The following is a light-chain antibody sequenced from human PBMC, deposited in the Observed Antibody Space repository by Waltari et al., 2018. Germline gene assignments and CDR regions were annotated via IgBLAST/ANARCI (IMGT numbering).Light chain of an antibody. CDR1: SSDVGGYNY. CDR2: EVT. CDR3: SSYADTNKLI. J-gene: IGLJ2*01. Sequence: QSALTQPPSASGSPGQSVTISCTGTSSDVGGYNYVSWYQQHPGKAPKLMIYEVTKLPSGVPDRFSGSKSGNTASLTVSGVQAEDEANYYCSSYADTNKLIFGGGTKLTVL. V-gene: IGLV2-8*01.